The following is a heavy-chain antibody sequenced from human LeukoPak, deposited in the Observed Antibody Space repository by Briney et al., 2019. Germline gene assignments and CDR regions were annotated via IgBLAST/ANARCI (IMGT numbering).Heavy chain of an antibody. CDR2: IYYSGST. D-gene: IGHD2-15*01. Sequence: PSEALSLTCTVSGGSITSYYWSWIRQPPGKRLEWIGYIYYSGSTNYNPSLKSRVTTSVDTSKNQFSLKLSSVTAADTAVYYCARRINYFDYWGQGILVTVSS. CDR1: GGSITSYY. V-gene: IGHV4-59*08. J-gene: IGHJ4*02. CDR3: ARRINYFDY.